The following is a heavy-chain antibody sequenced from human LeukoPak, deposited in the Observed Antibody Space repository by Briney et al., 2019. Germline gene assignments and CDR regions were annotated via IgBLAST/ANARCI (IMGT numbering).Heavy chain of an antibody. CDR1: GYTFTYRY. V-gene: IGHV1-45*02. J-gene: IGHJ3*02. D-gene: IGHD5-12*01. CDR3: ARSPFSGDDDAFDI. CDR2: ITPFNGNT. Sequence: SVKVSCKASGYTFTYRYLHWVRQAPGQALEWMGWITPFNGNTNYAQQFQDRVTITRDRSRNTVYMELNSLRFEDTAMYYCARSPFSGDDDAFDIWGQGTMDTVSS.